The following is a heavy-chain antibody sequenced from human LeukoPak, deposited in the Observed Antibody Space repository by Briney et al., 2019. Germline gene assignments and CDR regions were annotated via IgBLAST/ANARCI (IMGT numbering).Heavy chain of an antibody. CDR1: GGSISSYY. D-gene: IGHD3-16*01. Sequence: PSETLSLTCTVSGGSISSYYWSWIRQPPGKGLEWIGYIYHTGTTNYNPSLKSRITISIDTSKNQFSLRLRSVTAADTAVYYCATARGYAYGPFDYWGQGTLVTVSS. V-gene: IGHV4-59*01. CDR2: IYHTGTT. J-gene: IGHJ4*02. CDR3: ATARGYAYGPFDY.